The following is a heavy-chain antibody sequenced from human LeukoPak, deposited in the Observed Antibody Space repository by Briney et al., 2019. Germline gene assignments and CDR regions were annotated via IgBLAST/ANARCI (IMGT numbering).Heavy chain of an antibody. J-gene: IGHJ3*02. D-gene: IGHD3-10*01. V-gene: IGHV3-21*01. CDR3: AIKVPDAFAS. Sequence: GGSLRLSCAASGFTFRCYTMNWVRQAPGKGLEWVSSISSSSSYIYYADSVKGRFTISRDNAKNSLYLQMNSLRAEDTAVYYCAIKVPDAFASWGQRTMVTVSS. CDR1: GFTFRCYT. CDR2: ISSSSSYI.